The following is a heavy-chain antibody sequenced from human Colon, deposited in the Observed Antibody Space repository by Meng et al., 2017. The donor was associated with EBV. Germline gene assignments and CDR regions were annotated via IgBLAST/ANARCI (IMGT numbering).Heavy chain of an antibody. CDR3: MRDLLVLEKNEV. Sequence: QWQLQEPGQGLVSPSEALSLTCAASGGSISSSNWWGWVRQSPEKGLDWIGEIFHSGLTNYNPSLQSRVTISVDKSKNQFSLEFTSVTAADTAIYYCMRDLLVLEKNEVWGRGTLVTVSS. J-gene: IGHJ2*01. D-gene: IGHD1-1*01. CDR2: IFHSGLT. CDR1: GGSISSSNW. V-gene: IGHV4-4*02.